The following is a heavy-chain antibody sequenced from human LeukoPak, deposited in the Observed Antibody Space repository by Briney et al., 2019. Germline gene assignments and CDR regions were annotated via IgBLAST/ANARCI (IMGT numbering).Heavy chain of an antibody. Sequence: GGSLRLSCAGSGFTFSNYAMHWVRQAPGRGLEWVAIISYDGSSEDYSDSVKGRFNISRDNPKNTLYLQMNSLRAEDTAVYYCAAHSDAFDIWGQGTMVTVSS. V-gene: IGHV3-30-3*01. CDR1: GFTFSNYA. CDR3: AAHSDAFDI. CDR2: ISYDGSSE. J-gene: IGHJ3*02.